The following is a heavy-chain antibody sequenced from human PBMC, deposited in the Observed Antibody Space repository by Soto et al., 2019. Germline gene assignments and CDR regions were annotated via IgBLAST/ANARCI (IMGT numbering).Heavy chain of an antibody. J-gene: IGHJ4*02. D-gene: IGHD3-22*01. Sequence: SETLSLTCTVSGGSISSGNYYWSWIRQPPGKGLEWIGFISYSGSTYYNPSLKSRVTISVDTSKNQFSLKLSSVTAADTAVYYCASYYYDSSGYYSVPGVYGGQGPLVPVYS. CDR3: ASYYYDSSGYYSVPGVY. CDR2: ISYSGST. V-gene: IGHV4-30-4*01. CDR1: GGSISSGNYY.